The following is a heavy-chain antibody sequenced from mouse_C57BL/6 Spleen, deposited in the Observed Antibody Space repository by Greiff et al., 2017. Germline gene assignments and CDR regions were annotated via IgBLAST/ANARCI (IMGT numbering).Heavy chain of an antibody. CDR2: IDPSDSET. Sequence: QVQLQQPGAELVRPGSSVKLSCKASGYTFTSYWMHWVKQRPIQGLEGIGNIDPSDSETHYNQKFKDKATLTVDKSSSTAYMQLSSLTSEDSAVYYCARGNYYGSSYDDYWGQGTTLTVSS. J-gene: IGHJ2*01. CDR1: GYTFTSYW. V-gene: IGHV1-52*01. D-gene: IGHD1-1*01. CDR3: ARGNYYGSSYDDY.